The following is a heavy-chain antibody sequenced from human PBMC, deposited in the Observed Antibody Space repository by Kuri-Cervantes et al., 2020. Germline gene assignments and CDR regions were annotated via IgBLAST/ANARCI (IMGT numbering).Heavy chain of an antibody. Sequence: GGSLRLSCAASGFTFSSYGMHWVRQAPGKGLEWVAVIWYDGSNKYYADSVKGRFTISRDNSKNTLYLQMNSLKTEDTAVYYCTTELEGSGWYRVLPYYYYYGMDVWSQGTTVTVSS. J-gene: IGHJ6*02. V-gene: IGHV3-33*01. CDR3: TTELEGSGWYRVLPYYYYYGMDV. CDR2: IWYDGSNK. D-gene: IGHD6-19*01. CDR1: GFTFSSYG.